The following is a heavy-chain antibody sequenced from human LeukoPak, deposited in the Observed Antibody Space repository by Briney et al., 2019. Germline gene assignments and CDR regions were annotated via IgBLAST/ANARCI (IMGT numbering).Heavy chain of an antibody. Sequence: SETLSLTCTVSGGSITSYYWSWIRQPPGKGLEWIAYIYYSGSTNYNPSLKSRVTMSVDTSKNQFSLKLSSVTAADTAVYYCARDARGYYYYMDVWGKGTTVTVSS. V-gene: IGHV4-59*01. CDR2: IYYSGST. CDR1: GGSITSYY. J-gene: IGHJ6*03. CDR3: ARDARGYYYYMDV. D-gene: IGHD3-10*01.